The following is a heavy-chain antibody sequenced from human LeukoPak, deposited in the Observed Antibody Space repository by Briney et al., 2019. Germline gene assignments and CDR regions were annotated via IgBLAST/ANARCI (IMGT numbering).Heavy chain of an antibody. CDR1: GPSMIGYY. Sequence: SETLSLTCTVSGPSMIGYYWSWIRQPPGKGLDWIGYVFHTGSTNYNPSLKSRVNISIDTSKNQFSLSLRSVTAADTAIYYCARGSTMIRGVGPWGQGTLVTVSS. V-gene: IGHV4-59*12. D-gene: IGHD3-10*01. CDR2: VFHTGST. CDR3: ARGSTMIRGVGP. J-gene: IGHJ5*02.